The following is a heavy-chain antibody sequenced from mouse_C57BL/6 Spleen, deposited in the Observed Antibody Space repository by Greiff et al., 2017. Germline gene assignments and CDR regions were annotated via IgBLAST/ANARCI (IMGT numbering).Heavy chain of an antibody. CDR1: GYAFISSW. CDR2: IYPGDGDT. CDR3: ARGVFYGYYFDY. V-gene: IGHV1-82*01. J-gene: IGHJ2*01. D-gene: IGHD1-1*01. Sequence: VQLQQSGPELVKPGASVKISCKASGYAFISSWMNWVKQRPGKGLEWIGRIYPGDGDTNYNGKFKGKATLTADKSSSTAYMQLSSLTSEDSAVYFCARGVFYGYYFDYWGQGTTLTVSS.